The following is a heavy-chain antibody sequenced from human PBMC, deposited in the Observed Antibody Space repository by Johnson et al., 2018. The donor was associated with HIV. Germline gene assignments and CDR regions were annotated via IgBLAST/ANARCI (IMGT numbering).Heavy chain of an antibody. D-gene: IGHD4-23*01. CDR3: ASPGTVVTGLAFDI. V-gene: IGHV3-20*04. CDR2: INWNGGRT. J-gene: IGHJ3*02. CDR1: RFTFNNYD. Sequence: VLLVESGGGVVRPGGSLRLSCVASRFTFNNYDMNWVRQAPGKGLEWVSGINWNGGRTGYADSVRGRFTISRDNSKNTLFLQMNSLRAEDTAVYYCASPGTVVTGLAFDIWGQGTMVTVSS.